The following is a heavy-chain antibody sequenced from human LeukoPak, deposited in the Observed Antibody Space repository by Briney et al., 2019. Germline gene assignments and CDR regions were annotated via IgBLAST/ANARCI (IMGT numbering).Heavy chain of an antibody. D-gene: IGHD6-19*01. Sequence: GGSLRLSCAASGLSFSSDWFRWVRQAPGKGLVWVSRINSDGTYAGYADSVKGRFTISRDNAKNTLYLQMNSLRAEDTAVYYCATFGKEWLLDYWGQGTLVTVSS. V-gene: IGHV3-74*01. J-gene: IGHJ4*02. CDR3: ATFGKEWLLDY. CDR2: INSDGTYA. CDR1: GLSFSSDW.